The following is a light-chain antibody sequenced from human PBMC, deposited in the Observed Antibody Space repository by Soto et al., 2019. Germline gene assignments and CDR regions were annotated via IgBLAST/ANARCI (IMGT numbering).Light chain of an antibody. V-gene: IGKV3-11*01. J-gene: IGKJ5*01. CDR3: QQRSNWPPIT. CDR2: GAS. Sequence: EIVLTQSPGILSLSPGERATLSCRASQSVSSSLAWYQQKPGQAPRLLIFGASGRATGIPERFSGSGSGTDFTLTISRLEPEDFAVYYCQQRSNWPPITFGQGTRLEIK. CDR1: QSVSSS.